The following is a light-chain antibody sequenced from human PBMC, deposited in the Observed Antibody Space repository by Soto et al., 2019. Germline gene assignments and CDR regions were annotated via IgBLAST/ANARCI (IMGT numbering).Light chain of an antibody. CDR3: QQYNFWPPLT. CDR2: DAS. V-gene: IGKV3-15*01. Sequence: EIVMTQSPATLSVSPGERATLSCRASQSVNSNLAWYRQKPGQAPRLLISDASTRATGVPARFSGSGSGTEFNRTISSLQSEDSGIYYCQQYNFWPPLTFGGGTKVEIK. J-gene: IGKJ4*01. CDR1: QSVNSN.